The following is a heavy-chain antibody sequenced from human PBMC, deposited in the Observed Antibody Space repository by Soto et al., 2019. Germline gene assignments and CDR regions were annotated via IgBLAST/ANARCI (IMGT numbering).Heavy chain of an antibody. CDR3: ARSQGSSTSLEIYYYYYYGVDV. D-gene: IGHD2-2*01. J-gene: IGHJ6*02. Sequence: QVQLVQSGAEVKKPESSVKVSCKASGGTFSSYAISWVRQAPGQGLERMGGIIPISDTTNYAQKFQGRVTITADESTSTAYMELSSLRSEDTAVYYCARSQGSSTSLEIYYYYYYGVDVWGQGTTVTVSS. CDR1: GGTFSSYA. V-gene: IGHV1-69*01. CDR2: IIPISDTT.